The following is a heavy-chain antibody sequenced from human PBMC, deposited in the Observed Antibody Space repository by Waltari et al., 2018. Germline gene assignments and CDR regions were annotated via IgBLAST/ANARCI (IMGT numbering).Heavy chain of an antibody. J-gene: IGHJ4*02. Sequence: EVQLVESGGGLVQPGGSLRLSCAASGFTVSSNYMSWVRQAPGKGLEWVAVSYSGGSTYYADSVKGRFTISRDNSKNTLYLQMNSLRAEDTAVYYCARDRDYGDYVWDYWGQGTLVTVSS. CDR1: GFTVSSNY. CDR2: SYSGGST. V-gene: IGHV3-66*02. D-gene: IGHD4-17*01. CDR3: ARDRDYGDYVWDY.